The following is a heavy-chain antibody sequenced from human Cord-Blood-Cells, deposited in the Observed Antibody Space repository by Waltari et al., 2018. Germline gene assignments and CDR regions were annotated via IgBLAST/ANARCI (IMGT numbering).Heavy chain of an antibody. D-gene: IGHD3-3*01. J-gene: IGHJ4*02. Sequence: EVQLVESGGGFVQPGGSLRLSCAASGFTFSSYWMHWVRQAPGKGLVGVSGSNSDGSSTSDADSVKGRFTISRDNAKNTLYLQMNSLRAEDTAVYYCARDRDFWSGYYPDLWGQGTLVTVSS. V-gene: IGHV3-74*01. CDR2: SNSDGSST. CDR1: GFTFSSYW. CDR3: ARDRDFWSGYYPDL.